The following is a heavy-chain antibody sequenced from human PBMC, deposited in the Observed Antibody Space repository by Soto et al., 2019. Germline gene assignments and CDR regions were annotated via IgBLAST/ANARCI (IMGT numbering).Heavy chain of an antibody. CDR2: INPNSGGT. Sequence: ASVKVSCKATGYTFTGYYIHWVRQAPGQGLEWMGWINPNSGGTNYAQNFKGRVTMTRATSVSTVYMELRRLRSDDTAVYYCARSSVPGGKTDYRGQATLVPVSP. CDR3: ARSSVPGGKTDY. D-gene: IGHD2-15*01. CDR1: GYTFTGYY. J-gene: IGHJ4*02. V-gene: IGHV1-2*02.